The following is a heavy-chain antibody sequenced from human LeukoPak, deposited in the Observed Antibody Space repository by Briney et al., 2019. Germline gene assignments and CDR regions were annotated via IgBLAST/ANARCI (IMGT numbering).Heavy chain of an antibody. V-gene: IGHV3-73*01. CDR3: TMAVAATNYYYYTDV. CDR1: GFTFSGSA. D-gene: IGHD2-15*01. Sequence: GGSLRLSCAASGFTFSGSAMNWVRQASGKGLEWVGRIRSKANSYATAYAASVKGRFTISRDDSKNTAYLQMNSLKTEDTAVYYCTMAVAATNYYYYTDVWGKGTTVTVSS. J-gene: IGHJ6*03. CDR2: IRSKANSYAT.